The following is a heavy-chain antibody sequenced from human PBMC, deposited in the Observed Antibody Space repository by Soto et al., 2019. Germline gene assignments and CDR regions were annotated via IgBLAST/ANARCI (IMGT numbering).Heavy chain of an antibody. V-gene: IGHV4-59*08. CDR2: IYHSGST. D-gene: IGHD6-13*01. CDR1: GGSITNYY. Sequence: SETLSLTCTVSGGSITNYYWSWIRQSPGKGLEWIGYIYHSGSTSYNPSLKSRVTISVDTSKSQFSLKLTSVTAADTAVYYCARHGSQQSGLLYWSQGTLVT. CDR3: ARHGSQQSGLLY. J-gene: IGHJ4*02.